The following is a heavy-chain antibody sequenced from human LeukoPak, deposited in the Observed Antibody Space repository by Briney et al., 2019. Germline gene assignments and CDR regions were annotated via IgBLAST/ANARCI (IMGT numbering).Heavy chain of an antibody. Sequence: ASVKVSCKASGGTFSSYAISWVRQAPGQGLEWMGGIIPIFGTANYAQKFQGRVTITADESTSTAYMELSSLRSEDTAVYYCARDVAMVRGVIGTRAFDIWGQGTMVTVSS. J-gene: IGHJ3*02. D-gene: IGHD3-10*01. V-gene: IGHV1-69*13. CDR3: ARDVAMVRGVIGTRAFDI. CDR1: GGTFSSYA. CDR2: IIPIFGTA.